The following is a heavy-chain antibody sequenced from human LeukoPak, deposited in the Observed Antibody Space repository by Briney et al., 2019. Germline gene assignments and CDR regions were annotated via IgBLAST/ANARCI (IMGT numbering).Heavy chain of an antibody. V-gene: IGHV4-34*01. Sequence: PSETLSLTCAVYGGSFSGYYWSWIRQPPGKGLEWIGEINHSGSTNYNPSLKSRVTISVDTSKNQFSLKLSSVTAADTAVYYCAGTYYDILTGYHARDYYGMDVWGQGTTVTVSS. CDR2: INHSGST. CDR1: GGSFSGYY. CDR3: AGTYYDILTGYHARDYYGMDV. D-gene: IGHD3-9*01. J-gene: IGHJ6*02.